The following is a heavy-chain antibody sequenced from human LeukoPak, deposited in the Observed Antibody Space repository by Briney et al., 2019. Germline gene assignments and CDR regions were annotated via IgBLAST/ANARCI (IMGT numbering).Heavy chain of an antibody. D-gene: IGHD5-12*01. Sequence: GGSLRLSCAASGFTFSSRAMSWVRQAPGKGLEWASTISDTTYYADSVKGRFTISRDNSKNTLYLQMNSLRAEDTAVYYCAKRGGDEYSDAMDVWGQGTTVTVSS. CDR3: AKRGGDEYSDAMDV. J-gene: IGHJ6*01. V-gene: IGHV3-23*01. CDR1: GFTFSSRA. CDR2: ISDTT.